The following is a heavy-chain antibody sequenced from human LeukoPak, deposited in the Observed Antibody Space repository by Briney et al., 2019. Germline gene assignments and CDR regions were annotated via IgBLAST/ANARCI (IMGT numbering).Heavy chain of an antibody. J-gene: IGHJ4*02. CDR1: GFTFSSYG. D-gene: IGHD6-25*01. V-gene: IGHV3-30*18. CDR3: AKDLERQERYYFDY. Sequence: HPGGSLRLSCAASGFTFSSYGMHWVRQAPGKGLEWVAVISYDGSNKYYADSVKGRFTISRDNSKNTLYLQMNSLRADDTAVYYCAKDLERQERYYFDYWGQGTLVTVSS. CDR2: ISYDGSNK.